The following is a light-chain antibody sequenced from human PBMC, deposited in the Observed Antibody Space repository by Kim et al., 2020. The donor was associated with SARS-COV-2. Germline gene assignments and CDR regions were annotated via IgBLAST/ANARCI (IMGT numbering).Light chain of an antibody. V-gene: IGKV1-5*03. Sequence: DIQMTQSPSTLSASVGDRVTITCRASQSISTWLAWYQQKPGRAPNLLIYKASNLQSGVPSRFSGSGSGIEFTLTITSLQPDDFATYYCQQYNSYCTFGQGTKVDIK. CDR1: QSISTW. CDR3: QQYNSYCT. J-gene: IGKJ1*01. CDR2: KAS.